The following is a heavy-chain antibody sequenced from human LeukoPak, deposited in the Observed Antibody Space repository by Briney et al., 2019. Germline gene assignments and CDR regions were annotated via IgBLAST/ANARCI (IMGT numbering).Heavy chain of an antibody. Sequence: PGGSLRLSCAASGFTFSSYAMSWVCQAPGKGLEWVSGISGSGGNTYYAGPVKGRFTISRDNSKNTLYLQMNSLRAEDTAVYYCAKEGDYYDRSGYYPPDHWGQGTLVTVSS. V-gene: IGHV3-23*01. CDR2: ISGSGGNT. J-gene: IGHJ4*02. D-gene: IGHD3-22*01. CDR1: GFTFSSYA. CDR3: AKEGDYYDRSGYYPPDH.